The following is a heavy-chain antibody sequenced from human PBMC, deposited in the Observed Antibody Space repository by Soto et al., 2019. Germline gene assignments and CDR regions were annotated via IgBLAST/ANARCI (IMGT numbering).Heavy chain of an antibody. CDR2: IYWDDDK. V-gene: IGHV2-5*02. CDR1: AFSLSTGGVG. Sequence: QITLKESGPTLVKPTQTLTLTCTFSAFSLSTGGVGVGWIRQPPGKALEWLALIYWDDDKRYSPSLRSRLTITKDTSKTQVVLTMTNMDPVDTATYYCIQSRCGGDCLQSYASYYYHGMDVWGQGTTVTVSS. CDR3: IQSRCGGDCLQSYASYYYHGMDV. D-gene: IGHD2-21*02. J-gene: IGHJ6*02.